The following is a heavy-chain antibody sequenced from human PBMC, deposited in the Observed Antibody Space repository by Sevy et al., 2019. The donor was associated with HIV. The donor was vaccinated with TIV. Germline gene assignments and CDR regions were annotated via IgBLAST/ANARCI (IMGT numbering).Heavy chain of an antibody. Sequence: GGSLRLSCAASGFSFRNFWMSWVRQAPGNGLEWVANINLDGREKYYVDSVKGRFTVSRDNAKNSLYVQMNSLRAEDTAVYYCARDTYYYDSSGYYRDYWGQGTLVTVSS. J-gene: IGHJ4*02. CDR1: GFSFRNFW. V-gene: IGHV3-7*01. CDR2: INLDGREK. D-gene: IGHD3-22*01. CDR3: ARDTYYYDSSGYYRDY.